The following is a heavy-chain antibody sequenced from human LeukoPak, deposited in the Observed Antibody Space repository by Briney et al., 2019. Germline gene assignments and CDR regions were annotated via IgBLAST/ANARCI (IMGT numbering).Heavy chain of an antibody. V-gene: IGHV3-23*01. Sequence: GGSLRLSCAASGFTFSSYAMSWVRQAPGKGLEWVSAISGSGGSTYYADSVKGRFTISRDNSKNTLYLQMNSLRAEDTAVYYCASSIHFDSSGYYYGDYWGQGTLVTVSS. D-gene: IGHD3-22*01. CDR3: ASSIHFDSSGYYYGDY. CDR2: ISGSGGST. J-gene: IGHJ4*02. CDR1: GFTFSSYA.